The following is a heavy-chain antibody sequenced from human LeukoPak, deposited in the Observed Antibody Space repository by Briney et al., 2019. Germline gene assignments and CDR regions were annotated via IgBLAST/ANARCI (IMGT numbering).Heavy chain of an antibody. CDR2: INPDTGDK. CDR1: GYTFTNYH. Sequence: ASVKVSCKASGYTFTNYHINWVRQASGQGLEWMTWINPDTGDKGYARKFQDRVTITTDTSISTAYMELSSLSSEDTAVYFCPRTTSMTASGYHYWGQGTLVTVSS. V-gene: IGHV1-8*03. D-gene: IGHD2-21*02. J-gene: IGHJ4*02. CDR3: PRTTSMTASGYHY.